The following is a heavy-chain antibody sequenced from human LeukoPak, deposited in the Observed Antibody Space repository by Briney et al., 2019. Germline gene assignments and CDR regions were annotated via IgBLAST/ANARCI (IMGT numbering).Heavy chain of an antibody. CDR3: AKENYSSSWHADY. V-gene: IGHV3-30*02. CDR1: GFTFSSYG. Sequence: PGGFLRLSCAASGFTFSSYGMHWVRQAPGKGLEWVAFIRYDGSNKYYADSVKGRFTISRDNSKNTLYLQMNSLRAEDTAVYYCAKENYSSSWHADYWGQGTLVTVSS. CDR2: IRYDGSNK. J-gene: IGHJ4*02. D-gene: IGHD6-13*01.